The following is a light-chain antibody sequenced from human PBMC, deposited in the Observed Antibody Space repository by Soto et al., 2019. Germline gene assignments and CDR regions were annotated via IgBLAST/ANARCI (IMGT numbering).Light chain of an antibody. CDR1: RSDVGGYNY. V-gene: IGLV2-11*01. J-gene: IGLJ1*01. CDR2: DVN. Sequence: QSALTQPRSVSGSPGQSVTISCTGTRSDVGGYNYVSWYQQHPGKAPKLMIYDVNKRPSGVPDRFSGSKYGNTASLTISGLHAEDEADYYCCSYAGSYTDVFGTGTKVTVL. CDR3: CSYAGSYTDV.